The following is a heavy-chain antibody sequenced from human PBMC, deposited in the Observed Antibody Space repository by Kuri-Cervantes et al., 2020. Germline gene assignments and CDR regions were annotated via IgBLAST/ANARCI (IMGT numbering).Heavy chain of an antibody. Sequence: GESLKISCAASEFTFSNFVMSWVRQAPGKGLEWVSTIIGSGAGTFYADSVKGRFAISRENAKNSLYLQMNSLRAGDTAVYYCARVADDSGWCFDLWGRGTLVTVSS. CDR1: EFTFSNFV. J-gene: IGHJ2*01. CDR2: IIGSGAGT. D-gene: IGHD3-22*01. CDR3: ARVADDSGWCFDL. V-gene: IGHV3-23*01.